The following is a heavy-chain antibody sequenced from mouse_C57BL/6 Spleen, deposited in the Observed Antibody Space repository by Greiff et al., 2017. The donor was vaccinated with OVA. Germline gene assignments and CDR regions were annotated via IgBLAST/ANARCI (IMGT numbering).Heavy chain of an antibody. V-gene: IGHV10-3*01. J-gene: IGHJ1*03. CDR1: GFTFNTSA. CDR2: IRRKSSNYAT. D-gene: IGHD1-1*01. Sequence: EVHLVESGGGLVQPKGSLKLSCAASGFTFNTSAMHWVRQAPGKGLEWVARIRRKSSNYATYYADSVKDRFTISRDDSQSMLYLQMNNLKTEDTAMYYCVREIAVDWYFDVWGTGTTVTVSS. CDR3: VREIAVDWYFDV.